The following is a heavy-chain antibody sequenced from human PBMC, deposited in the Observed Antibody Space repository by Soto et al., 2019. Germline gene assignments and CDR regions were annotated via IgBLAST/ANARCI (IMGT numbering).Heavy chain of an antibody. CDR2: FDPEDGET. Sequence: ASVKVSCKVSGYTLTELSMHWVRQAPGKGLEWMGSFDPEDGETIYAQRFQGRVTMTEDTSTDTTYMELSSLRSEDTAVYYCARDGYSGYDSEAYWGQGTLVTVSS. J-gene: IGHJ4*02. D-gene: IGHD5-12*01. CDR1: GYTLTELS. V-gene: IGHV1-24*01. CDR3: ARDGYSGYDSEAY.